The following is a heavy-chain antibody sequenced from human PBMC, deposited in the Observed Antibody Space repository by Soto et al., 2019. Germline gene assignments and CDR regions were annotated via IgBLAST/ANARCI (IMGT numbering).Heavy chain of an antibody. Sequence: EVQLLESGGGLVQPGESLRLSCAASGFTFSSYAMSWVRQAPGKGLEWVSVISGSDDSTYYADSVKGRFTISRDNSKNALYLQTSSLRAEDTAVYYCANRSSSSTFDYWGQGTLVTVSS. J-gene: IGHJ4*02. CDR2: ISGSDDST. CDR1: GFTFSSYA. CDR3: ANRSSSSTFDY. V-gene: IGHV3-23*01. D-gene: IGHD6-6*01.